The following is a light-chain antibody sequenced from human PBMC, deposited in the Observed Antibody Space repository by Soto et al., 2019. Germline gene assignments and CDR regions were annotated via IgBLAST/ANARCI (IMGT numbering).Light chain of an antibody. V-gene: IGKV1-13*02. CDR1: QDISGA. CDR3: QQFNSYPIT. Sequence: AIQVTQSPSSLSASVGDRVTITCRASQDISGALAWYQQKPGQAPKLLIYDVSTLESGVPPRFSGSGSGTEFTLASSSLQPEDFGTYYCQQFNSYPITFGHGTRLEIK. J-gene: IGKJ5*01. CDR2: DVS.